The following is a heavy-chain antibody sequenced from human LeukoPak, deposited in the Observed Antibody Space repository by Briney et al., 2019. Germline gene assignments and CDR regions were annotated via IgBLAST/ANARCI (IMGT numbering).Heavy chain of an antibody. V-gene: IGHV3-7*03. CDR2: IKSDGSQQ. J-gene: IGHJ4*02. D-gene: IGHD3-10*01. CDR3: ARDDSRYYGGPSDY. Sequence: GGSLRLSCAASGFTFSSHWMNWVRQTPGRGLEWVANIKSDGSQQYYVDSVKGRFTISRDNAKNSLYLQMNSLRTEDPAVYFCARDDSRYYGGPSDYWGQGTLVTVSS. CDR1: GFTFSSHW.